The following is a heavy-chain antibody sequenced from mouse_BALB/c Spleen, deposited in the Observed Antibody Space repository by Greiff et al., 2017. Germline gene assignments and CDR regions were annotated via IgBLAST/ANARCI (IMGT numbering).Heavy chain of an antibody. Sequence: EVKLVESGGGLVQPGGSLKLSCAASGFTFSSYGMSWVRQTPDKRLELVATINSNGGSTYYPDSVKGRFTISRDNAKNTLYLQMSSLKSEDTAMYYCAREGRYDDAMDYWGQGTSVTVSS. V-gene: IGHV5-6-3*01. CDR1: GFTFSSYG. CDR3: AREGRYDDAMDY. CDR2: INSNGGST. J-gene: IGHJ4*01. D-gene: IGHD2-14*01.